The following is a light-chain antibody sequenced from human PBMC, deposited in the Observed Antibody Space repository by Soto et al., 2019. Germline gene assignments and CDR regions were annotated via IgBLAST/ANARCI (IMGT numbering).Light chain of an antibody. J-gene: IGKJ5*01. CDR1: QSVLYSSNNKNF. V-gene: IGKV4-1*01. CDR3: QQYYSLPPG. Sequence: DIVMTQSPDSLAVSLGERATINCKSSQSVLYSSNNKNFLAWYQHKPGQPPKLLIYWASTREYGVPDRFSGSGSGTDFTLTISSLQAEDVAVYYCQQYYSLPPGFGQGTRLEIK. CDR2: WAS.